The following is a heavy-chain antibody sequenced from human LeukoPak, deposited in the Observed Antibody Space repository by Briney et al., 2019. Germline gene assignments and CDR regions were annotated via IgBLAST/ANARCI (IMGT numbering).Heavy chain of an antibody. CDR1: GFTFRSYS. J-gene: IGHJ6*02. D-gene: IGHD2-2*01. CDR3: ARERIVVVVTENKLQHFGMDV. CDR2: ISYDGSNQ. V-gene: IGHV3-30*04. Sequence: GTSLRLSCAASGFTFRSYSIHWVRQAPGKGLEWVARISYDGSNQNYADSVKGRFTISRDNSQNTVYLQMNSLRAEDSAVYYCARERIVVVVTENKLQHFGMDVWGQGTTVIVSS.